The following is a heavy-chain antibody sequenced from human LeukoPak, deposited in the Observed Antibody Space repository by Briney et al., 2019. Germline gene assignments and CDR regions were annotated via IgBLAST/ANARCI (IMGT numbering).Heavy chain of an antibody. CDR3: AKCSLVGNWLDP. CDR1: GFTFSTFG. CDR2: ISGSGGST. Sequence: GGSLRLSCAASGFTFSTFGMSWVRQAPGKGLEWVSAISGSGGSTYYADSVKGRFTISRDNSKNTLYLQMNSLRAEDTAVYYCAKCSLVGNWLDPWGQGTLVTVSS. D-gene: IGHD3-10*02. V-gene: IGHV3-23*01. J-gene: IGHJ5*02.